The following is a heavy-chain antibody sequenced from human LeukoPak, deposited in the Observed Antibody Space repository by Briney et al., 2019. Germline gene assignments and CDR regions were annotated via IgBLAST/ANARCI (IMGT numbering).Heavy chain of an antibody. CDR2: IYYGGST. D-gene: IGHD4-17*01. CDR3: ASAVTPEDWFDP. J-gene: IGHJ5*02. Sequence: SETLSLTCTVSGASISSGCYDWSWIRQHPGKGLEWIGYIYYGGSTYYNPSLKSRVTISVDTSKNQFSLRLSSVTAADTAVYYCASAVTPEDWFDPWGQGTLVTVSS. CDR1: GASISSGCYD. V-gene: IGHV4-31*03.